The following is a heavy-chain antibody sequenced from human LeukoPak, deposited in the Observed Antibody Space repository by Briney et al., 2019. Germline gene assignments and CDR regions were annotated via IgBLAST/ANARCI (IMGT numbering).Heavy chain of an antibody. J-gene: IGHJ3*01. Sequence: SETLSLTCTVSGGILSGHYWSWIRQPPGKRLEWIGFVSYTGRTKYNLPLQSRVTISIYTSKTQFSLKLTTVTSADTAVYSCARLLDNDISGDPDTFDVWGQGTTVIVSS. D-gene: IGHD3-22*01. CDR2: VSYTGRT. V-gene: IGHV4-59*11. CDR3: ARLLDNDISGDPDTFDV. CDR1: GGILSGHY.